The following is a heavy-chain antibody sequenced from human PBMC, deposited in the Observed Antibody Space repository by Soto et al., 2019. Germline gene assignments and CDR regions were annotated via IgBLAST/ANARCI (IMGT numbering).Heavy chain of an antibody. Sequence: TSETLCISWAVSVGSIRVCVCSWSWIRHPPGNCLECIVYIYHSWSTTSTPSLKSRVTISVDRSKNQFSLKLSSVTAADTAVYYCARGATGGDILTGYYSVLDYWGQGTLVTVSS. CDR1: VGSIRVCVCS. CDR2: IYHSWST. V-gene: IGHV4-30-2*01. CDR3: ARGATGGDILTGYYSVLDY. J-gene: IGHJ4*02. D-gene: IGHD3-9*01.